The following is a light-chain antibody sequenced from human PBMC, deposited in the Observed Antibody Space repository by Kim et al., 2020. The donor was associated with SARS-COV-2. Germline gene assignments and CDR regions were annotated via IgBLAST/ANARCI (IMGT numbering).Light chain of an antibody. CDR3: NSRESGVNHVV. V-gene: IGLV3-19*01. CDR1: SLRSYY. CDR2: DKN. J-gene: IGLJ3*02. Sequence: SSELTQDPAVSVALGQTVRITCQGDSLRSYYASWYQQRPGQAPVLLIYDKNKRPSGIPDRFSGSSSGNTASLTITGAQAEDEADYYCNSRESGVNHVVFGGGTQLTVL.